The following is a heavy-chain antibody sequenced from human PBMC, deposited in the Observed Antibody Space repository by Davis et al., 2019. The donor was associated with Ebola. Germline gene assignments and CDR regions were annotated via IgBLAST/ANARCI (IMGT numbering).Heavy chain of an antibody. Sequence: ASVKVSCKASGYTFTSYYMHWVRQAPGQGLEWMGIINPSGGSTSYAQKFQGRVTMTTDTSTSTAYMELRSLRSDDTAVYYCAREGAGKRFDPWGQGTLVTVSS. CDR1: GYTFTSYY. J-gene: IGHJ5*02. V-gene: IGHV1-46*01. CDR3: AREGAGKRFDP. CDR2: INPSGGST.